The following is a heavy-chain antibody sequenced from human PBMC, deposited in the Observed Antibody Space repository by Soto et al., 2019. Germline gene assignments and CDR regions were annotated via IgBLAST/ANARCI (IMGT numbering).Heavy chain of an antibody. CDR1: GFTFRTHT. CDR2: ISSGGTYL. V-gene: IGHV3-21*04. CDR3: VKGGEDITSPYGMDV. Sequence: GGSLRLSCAGSGFTFRTHTLVWVRQAPGKGLEWVSSISSGGTYLEYAHSVKGRFAISRDDAKDSVFLQMDSLKTDDTAVYYCVKGGEDITSPYGMDVWGQGTTVTAP. J-gene: IGHJ6*02. D-gene: IGHD3-16*01.